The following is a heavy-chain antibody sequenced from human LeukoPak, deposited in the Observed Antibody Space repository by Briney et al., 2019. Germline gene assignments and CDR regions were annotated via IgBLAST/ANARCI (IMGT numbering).Heavy chain of an antibody. D-gene: IGHD3-10*01. V-gene: IGHV4-59*08. CDR3: ARHGGITMVRGLLSAFDI. CDR2: IYYSGNT. J-gene: IGHJ3*02. Sequence: PSDTLSLTCTVSGGSVSSYYCIWIRQPPGKGLECIGYIYYSGNTNYNPSLKSRVTISVDTSKNQFSLTLSSMTAADTAAYYCARHGGITMVRGLLSAFDIWGQGTMVTVSS. CDR1: GGSVSSYY.